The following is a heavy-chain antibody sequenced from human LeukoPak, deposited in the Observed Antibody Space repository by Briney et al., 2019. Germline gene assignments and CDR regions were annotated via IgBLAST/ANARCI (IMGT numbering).Heavy chain of an antibody. J-gene: IGHJ4*02. Sequence: GGSLRLSCAASGFTFSSYWMSWVRQAPGKGLEWVAIIKQDGSEKYYVDSVKGRFTISRDNAKNSLYLQMNSLRAEDTAVYYCVGPEYYGSGSRLFDYWGQGTLVTVSS. CDR1: GFTFSSYW. CDR3: VGPEYYGSGSRLFDY. CDR2: IKQDGSEK. D-gene: IGHD3-10*01. V-gene: IGHV3-7*01.